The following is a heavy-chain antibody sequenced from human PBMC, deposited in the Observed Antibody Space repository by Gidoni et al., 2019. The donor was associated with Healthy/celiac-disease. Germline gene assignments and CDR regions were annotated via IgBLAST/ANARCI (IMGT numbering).Heavy chain of an antibody. J-gene: IGHJ4*02. CDR1: GFRFRRYS. Sequence: EVQLVESGGGVVKPGGSLRRSCAASGFRFRRYSMNWVRQAPGKGLEWVSSISSRSSYIYYADSVKGRFTIPRDNAKNSLYLQMNSLRAEDTAVYYCARDLGVTTASFDYWGQGTLVTVSS. CDR3: ARDLGVTTASFDY. CDR2: ISSRSSYI. D-gene: IGHD4-17*01. V-gene: IGHV3-21*01.